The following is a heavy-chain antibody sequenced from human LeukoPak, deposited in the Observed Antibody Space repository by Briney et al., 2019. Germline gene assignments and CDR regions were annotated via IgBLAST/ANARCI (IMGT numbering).Heavy chain of an antibody. V-gene: IGHV3-7*01. CDR2: IKQDGSEK. Sequence: PGGSLRLSCAASGFIFNNYFMTWGRQAPGKGLEWVANIKQDGSEKYYVDSVKGRFTISRDNAKNPLYLQMHSLRAEDTAVYYCARTDYGDYDWYFDLWGRGALVTVSS. CDR1: GFIFNNYF. J-gene: IGHJ2*01. CDR3: ARTDYGDYDWYFDL. D-gene: IGHD4-17*01.